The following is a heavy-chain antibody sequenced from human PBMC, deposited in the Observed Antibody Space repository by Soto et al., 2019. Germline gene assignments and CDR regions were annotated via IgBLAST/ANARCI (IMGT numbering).Heavy chain of an antibody. CDR3: ARVKGIVVVPAAIFDY. J-gene: IGHJ4*02. D-gene: IGHD2-2*01. CDR2: IYYSGST. V-gene: IGHV4-59*01. Sequence: NPSETLSLTCTVSGGSISSYYWSWIRQPPGKGLEWIGYIYYSGSTNYNPSLKSRVTISVDTSKNQFSLKLSSVTAADTAVYYCARVKGIVVVPAAIFDYWGQGTLVTVSS. CDR1: GGSISSYY.